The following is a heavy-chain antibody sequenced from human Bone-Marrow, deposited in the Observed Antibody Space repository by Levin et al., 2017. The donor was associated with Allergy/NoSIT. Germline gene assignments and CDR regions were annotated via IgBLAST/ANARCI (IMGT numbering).Heavy chain of an antibody. D-gene: IGHD3-16*01. V-gene: IGHV3-21*01. CDR1: GFTFSSYS. CDR3: ASGGCGPETCDAFDI. J-gene: IGHJ3*02. Sequence: GGSLRLSCAASGFTFSSYSMNWVRQAPGKGLEWVSSISSSSSYIYYADSVKGRFTISRDNAKNSLYLQMNSLRAEDTAVYYCASGGCGPETCDAFDIWGQGTMVTVSS. CDR2: ISSSSSYI.